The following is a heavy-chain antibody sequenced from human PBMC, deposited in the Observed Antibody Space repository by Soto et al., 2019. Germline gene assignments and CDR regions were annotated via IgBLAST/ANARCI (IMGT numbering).Heavy chain of an antibody. D-gene: IGHD4-17*01. CDR2: ISSSSSTI. V-gene: IGHV3-48*02. CDR3: ARASSYGDYLNAGLHFDY. CDR1: GFTFSSYS. Sequence: GGSLRLSCAASGFTFSSYSMNWVRQAPGKGLEWVSYISSSSSTIYYADSVKGRFTISRDNAKNSLYLQMNSLRDEDTAVYYCARASSYGDYLNAGLHFDYWGQGTLVTVSS. J-gene: IGHJ4*02.